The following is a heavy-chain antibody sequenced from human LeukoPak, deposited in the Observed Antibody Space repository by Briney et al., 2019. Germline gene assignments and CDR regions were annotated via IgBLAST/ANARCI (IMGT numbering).Heavy chain of an antibody. J-gene: IGHJ3*02. D-gene: IGHD3-22*01. V-gene: IGHV3-11*01. Sequence: GGSLRLSCAASGFTFSDYYMSWIRQAPGKGLEWVSYISSSGSTIYYADSVKGRFTISRDNAKNSLYLQMNSLRAEDTAVYYCAREDSSGYYLAFDIWGQGTMVTVSS. CDR2: ISSSGSTI. CDR3: AREDSSGYYLAFDI. CDR1: GFTFSDYY.